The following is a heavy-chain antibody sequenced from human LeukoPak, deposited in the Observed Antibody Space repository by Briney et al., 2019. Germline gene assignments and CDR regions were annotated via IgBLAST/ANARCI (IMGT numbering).Heavy chain of an antibody. CDR2: IYYSGST. J-gene: IGHJ3*02. V-gene: IGHV4-31*03. Sequence: PSETLSLTCTVSGGSISSGGYYWSWIRQHPGKGLEWIGYIYYSGSTYYNPSLKSRVTISVDTSENQFSLKLSSVTAADTAVYYCASLTDIVVVPAAKGAFDIWGQGTMVTVSS. CDR3: ASLTDIVVVPAAKGAFDI. CDR1: GGSISSGGYY. D-gene: IGHD2-2*01.